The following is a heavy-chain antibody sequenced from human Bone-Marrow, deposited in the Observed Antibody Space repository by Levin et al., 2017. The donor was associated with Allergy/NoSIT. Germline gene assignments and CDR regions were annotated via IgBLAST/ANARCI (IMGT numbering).Heavy chain of an antibody. CDR2: LSYDGTTE. J-gene: IGHJ4*01. D-gene: IGHD1-1*01. CDR3: ARTAGNYRHDFDS. CDR1: GFTFENHG. V-gene: IGHV3-30*03. Sequence: SGGSLRLSCVGSGFTFENHGIHWVRQAPGKGLQWVSVLSYDGTTEYYADSVKGRLTMSRDNSKNTVYLQIQSLRLDDTAVYYCARTAGNYRHDFDSWGQGTLVTVSS.